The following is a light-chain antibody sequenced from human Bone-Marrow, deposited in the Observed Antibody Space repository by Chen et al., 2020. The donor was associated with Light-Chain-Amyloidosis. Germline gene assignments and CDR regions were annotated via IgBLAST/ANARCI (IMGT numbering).Light chain of an antibody. J-gene: IGLJ3*02. CDR1: NIGSTR. V-gene: IGLV3-21*02. CDR3: QVWDRSSDRPV. Sequence: SYVLTQHSSVSGAPGQTATMACGGNNIGSTRVHWYQQPPGQAPLLVVYDDSDRPSGIPERLSGSNSGNTATLTISRVEAGDEADYYCQVWDRSSDRPVFGGGTKLTVL. CDR2: DDS.